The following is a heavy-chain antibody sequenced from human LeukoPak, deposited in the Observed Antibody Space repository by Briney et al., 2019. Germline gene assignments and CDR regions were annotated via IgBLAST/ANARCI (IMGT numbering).Heavy chain of an antibody. J-gene: IGHJ6*02. CDR2: ISAYNGNT. V-gene: IGHV1-18*01. Sequence: ASVKVSCKASGYTFTSYAMHWVRQAPGQRLEWMGWISAYNGNTNYAQKLQGRVTMTTDTSTSTAYMELRSLRSDDTAVYYCARLHEESFYYYGMDVWGQGTTVTVSS. D-gene: IGHD3-10*01. CDR1: GYTFTSYA. CDR3: ARLHEESFYYYGMDV.